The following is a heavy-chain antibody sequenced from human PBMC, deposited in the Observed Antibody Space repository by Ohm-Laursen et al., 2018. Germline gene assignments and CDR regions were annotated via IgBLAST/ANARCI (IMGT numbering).Heavy chain of an antibody. J-gene: IGHJ2*01. V-gene: IGHV3-74*01. CDR1: GFTFSSYW. CDR3: ARGDAQYYYDSSGWSERAPTWYFDL. Sequence: SLRLSCAASGFTFSSYWMHWVRQAPGKGLVWVSRINSDGSSTSYADSVKGRFAISRDNAKNTLYLQMNSLRAEDTAVYYCARGDAQYYYDSSGWSERAPTWYFDLWGRGTLVTVSS. CDR2: INSDGSST. D-gene: IGHD3-22*01.